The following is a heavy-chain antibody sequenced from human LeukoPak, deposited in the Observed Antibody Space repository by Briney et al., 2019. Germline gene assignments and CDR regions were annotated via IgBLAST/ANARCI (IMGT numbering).Heavy chain of an antibody. J-gene: IGHJ4*02. CDR3: ATDPLGSSSSDY. CDR1: GYTLTELS. CDR2: FDPEDGET. Sequence: ASEKVSCKVSGYTLTELSMHWVRQAPGKGLEWMGGFDPEDGETIYAQKFQGRVTMTEDTSTDTAYMELSSLRSEDTAVYYCATDPLGSSSSDYWGQGTLVTVSS. D-gene: IGHD6-6*01. V-gene: IGHV1-24*01.